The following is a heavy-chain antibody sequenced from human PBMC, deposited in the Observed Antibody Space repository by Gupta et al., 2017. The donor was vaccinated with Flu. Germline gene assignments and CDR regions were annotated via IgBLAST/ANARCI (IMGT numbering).Heavy chain of an antibody. CDR3: ARGVGAVGDF. Sequence: QLHLMKSGAEVKTTGASVKVSCTASGSTFTRFDINWVRQTTRHGLEWLGVMTPDNGSTKYAQKFQGRVTMIRNASIGTAYLELSSLRSADTAVYYCARGVGAVGDFWGKGTLLTVSS. J-gene: IGHJ4*02. V-gene: IGHV1-8*01. CDR1: GSTFTRFD. D-gene: IGHD6-19*01. CDR2: MTPDNGST.